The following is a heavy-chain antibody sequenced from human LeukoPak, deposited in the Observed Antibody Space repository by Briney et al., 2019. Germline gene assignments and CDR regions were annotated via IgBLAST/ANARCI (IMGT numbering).Heavy chain of an antibody. V-gene: IGHV1-2*02. CDR1: GYTFTNYY. CDR2: INPNSGDT. D-gene: IGHD1-7*01. CDR3: ARSPPIWNYVDYFDY. Sequence: ASVKVSCKASGYTFTNYYMHWVRQAPGQGLEWMGWINPNSGDTKSLQKFQGRVTMTRDTSINTAYMELSGLRSDDTAVYYCARSPPIWNYVDYFDYWGQGVLVSVSS. J-gene: IGHJ4*02.